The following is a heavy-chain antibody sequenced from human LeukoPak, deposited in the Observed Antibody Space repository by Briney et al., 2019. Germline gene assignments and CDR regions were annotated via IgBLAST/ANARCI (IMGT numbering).Heavy chain of an antibody. Sequence: ASVKVSCKASGYTFTGYYMHWVRQAPGQGLEWMGWINPNSGGTNYAQKFQGRVTMTRDTSISTAYMELSRPRSDDTAVYYCARGVSGTYYYYYMDVWGKGTTVTVSS. J-gene: IGHJ6*03. D-gene: IGHD6-19*01. CDR2: INPNSGGT. V-gene: IGHV1-2*02. CDR3: ARGVSGTYYYYYMDV. CDR1: GYTFTGYY.